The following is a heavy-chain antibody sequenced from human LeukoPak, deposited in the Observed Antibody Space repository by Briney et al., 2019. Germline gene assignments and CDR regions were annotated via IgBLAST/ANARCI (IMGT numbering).Heavy chain of an antibody. D-gene: IGHD6-19*01. J-gene: IGHJ4*02. CDR1: GYTLTELS. CDR2: FDPEDGET. CDR3: ATERPFGEQWLVRSFDY. Sequence: GASVKVSCKVSGYTLTELSMHWVRQAPGKGLEWMGGFDPEDGETIYAQKFQGGVTMTEDTSTDTAYMELSSLRSEDTAVYYCATERPFGEQWLVRSFDYWGQGTLVTVSS. V-gene: IGHV1-24*01.